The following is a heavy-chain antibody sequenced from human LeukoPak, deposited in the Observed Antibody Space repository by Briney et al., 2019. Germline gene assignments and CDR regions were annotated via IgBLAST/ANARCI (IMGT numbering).Heavy chain of an antibody. Sequence: PGGSLRLSCAASGFTVSSNYMSWDRQAPGKGLEWVSVIYSGGSTYYADSVKGRFTISRHNSKNTLYLQMNSLRAEDTAVYYCAREWEEMGNWYFDLWGRGTLVTVSS. V-gene: IGHV3-53*04. D-gene: IGHD5-24*01. CDR3: AREWEEMGNWYFDL. CDR2: IYSGGST. J-gene: IGHJ2*01. CDR1: GFTVSSNY.